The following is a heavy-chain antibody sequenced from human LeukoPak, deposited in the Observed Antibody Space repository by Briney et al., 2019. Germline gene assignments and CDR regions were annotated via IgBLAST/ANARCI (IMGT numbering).Heavy chain of an antibody. CDR3: ARGGGPDGGGNGFDY. V-gene: IGHV4-34*01. D-gene: IGHD4-23*01. Sequence: SETLSLTCAVYGGSFSGYYWSWIRQPPGKGLEWIGEINHSGSTNYNPSLKSRVTISVDTSKNQFSLKLSSVTAADTAVYYCARGGGPDGGGNGFDYWGQGTLVTVSS. CDR1: GGSFSGYY. CDR2: INHSGST. J-gene: IGHJ4*02.